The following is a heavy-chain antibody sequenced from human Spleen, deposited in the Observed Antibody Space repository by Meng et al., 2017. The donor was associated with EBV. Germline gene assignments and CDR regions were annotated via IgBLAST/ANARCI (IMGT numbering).Heavy chain of an antibody. V-gene: IGHV4-34*01. CDR1: GGSFSSYY. CDR3: ARGPYYE. D-gene: IGHD1-26*01. CDR2: INQSGSI. J-gene: IGHJ4*02. Sequence: QVQLQPWGAGLLKPSETLSLTCAVSGGSFSSYYWSWIRQPPGKGLEWIGEINQSGSIYYNPSLMGRVTISGDTSRNQFSLKLISVTAADTAVYYCARGPYYEWGQGTLVTVSS.